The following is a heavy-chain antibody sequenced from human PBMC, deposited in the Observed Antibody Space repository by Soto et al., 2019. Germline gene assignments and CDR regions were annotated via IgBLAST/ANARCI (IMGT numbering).Heavy chain of an antibody. J-gene: IGHJ6*02. D-gene: IGHD3-16*02. CDR1: GGSISSGGYS. V-gene: IGHV4-30-2*01. CDR3: ARANHYDYVWGSYRPKPPYYYYGMDV. Sequence: SETLSLTCAVSGGSISSGGYSWSWIRQPPGKGLEWIGYMYHSGSTYYNPSLKSRVTISVDTSKNQFSLRLSSVTAADTAVYYCARANHYDYVWGSYRPKPPYYYYGMDVWGQGTTVTVSS. CDR2: MYHSGST.